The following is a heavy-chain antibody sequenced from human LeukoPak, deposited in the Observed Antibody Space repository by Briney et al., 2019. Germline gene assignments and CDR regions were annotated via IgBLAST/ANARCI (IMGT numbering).Heavy chain of an antibody. D-gene: IGHD2-2*01. CDR3: ARGLPIGAFDI. J-gene: IGHJ3*02. CDR2: INHSGST. V-gene: IGHV4-34*01. Sequence: PSETLSLTCAVYGVSFSGYYWSWIRQPPGKGLEWIGEINHSGSTNYNPSLKSRVTISVDTSKNQFSLKLSSVTAADTAVYYCARGLPIGAFDIWGQGTMVTVSS. CDR1: GVSFSGYY.